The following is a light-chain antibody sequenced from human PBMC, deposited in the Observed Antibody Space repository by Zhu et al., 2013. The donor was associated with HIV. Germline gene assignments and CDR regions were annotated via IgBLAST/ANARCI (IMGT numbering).Light chain of an antibody. Sequence: EIVLTQSPGTLSLSPGERATLSCRASQSVSSSFLAWYQQKPGQAPRLLIYGASTRATGIPARFSGSGSGTEFTLTISSLQSEDFAVYYCQQYNNWPMYTFGQGTKLEIK. V-gene: IGKV3-15*01. J-gene: IGKJ2*01. CDR2: GAS. CDR3: QQYNNWPMYT. CDR1: QSVSSS.